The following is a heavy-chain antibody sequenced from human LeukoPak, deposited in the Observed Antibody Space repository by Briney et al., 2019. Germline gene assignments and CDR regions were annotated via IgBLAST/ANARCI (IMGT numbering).Heavy chain of an antibody. J-gene: IGHJ4*02. Sequence: GGSLRLSCAASGFTFSGSAMHWVRQASGKGLEWVGRIRSKANSYATAYAASVKGRFTISRDDSKNTAYLQMNSLKTEDTAVYYCAKDLSYTSGASDHWGQGTLVTVSS. CDR2: IRSKANSYAT. V-gene: IGHV3-73*01. D-gene: IGHD6-19*01. CDR1: GFTFSGSA. CDR3: AKDLSYTSGASDH.